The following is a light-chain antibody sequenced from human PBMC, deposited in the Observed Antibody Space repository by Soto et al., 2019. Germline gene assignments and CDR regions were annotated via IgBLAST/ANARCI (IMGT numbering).Light chain of an antibody. CDR1: SSNIGSAY. Sequence: QSVLTQPPSASGTPGQTVTISCSGSSSNIGSAYIYWYQHLPGTAPKLLIYRNNQRPSGVPDRFSASKSGTSASLAISGLRSEDDPDYYCAAWDDSLVVFGGGTQLTVL. J-gene: IGLJ2*01. CDR2: RNN. V-gene: IGLV1-47*01. CDR3: AAWDDSLVV.